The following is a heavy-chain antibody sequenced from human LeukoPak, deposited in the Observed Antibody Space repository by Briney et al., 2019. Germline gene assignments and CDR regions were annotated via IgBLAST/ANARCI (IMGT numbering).Heavy chain of an antibody. V-gene: IGHV3-64*01. CDR1: GFTFSSYA. D-gene: IGHD3-16*01. Sequence: DPGGSLRLSCAASGFTFSSYAMHWVRQAPGKGLEYVSATSSNGGSKYYANSVKGRFTISRDNAKNSVYLQMNSLRAEDTAVYYCARDDIRSPGNWGQGTLVAVSS. CDR2: TSSNGGSK. CDR3: ARDDIRSPGN. J-gene: IGHJ4*02.